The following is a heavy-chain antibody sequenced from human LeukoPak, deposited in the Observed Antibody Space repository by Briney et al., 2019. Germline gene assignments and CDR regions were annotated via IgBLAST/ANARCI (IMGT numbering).Heavy chain of an antibody. CDR3: AKEGDISSSWYLSNYFDY. D-gene: IGHD6-13*01. V-gene: IGHV3-30*18. Sequence: GGSLRLSCAASGFTFRTYAMHWVRQAPGKGLEWVAAISYDGSNTYYADSVKGRFTISRDSSKNTLYLQMDSLRAEDTAVYYCAKEGDISSSWYLSNYFDYWGQGTLVTVSS. CDR1: GFTFRTYA. CDR2: ISYDGSNT. J-gene: IGHJ4*02.